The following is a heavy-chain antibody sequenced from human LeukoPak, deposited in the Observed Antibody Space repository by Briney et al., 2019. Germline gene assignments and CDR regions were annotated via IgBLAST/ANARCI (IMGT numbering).Heavy chain of an antibody. CDR3: ARGLIVGATMLYYYYYYMDV. J-gene: IGHJ6*03. CDR1: GESFSGYY. V-gene: IGHV4-34*01. CDR2: INHSGST. Sequence: SETLSLTCAVYGESFSGYYWGWIPQPPGKGLEWIGEINHSGSTNYNPSLKSRVTISVDTSKNQFSLKLSSVTAADTAVYYCARGLIVGATMLYYYYYYMDVWGKGITVTVSS. D-gene: IGHD1-26*01.